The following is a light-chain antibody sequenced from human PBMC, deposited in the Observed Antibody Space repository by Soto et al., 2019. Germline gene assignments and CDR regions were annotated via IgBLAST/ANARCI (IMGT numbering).Light chain of an antibody. CDR3: QQYNNWPRV. V-gene: IGKV3-15*01. Sequence: EIVMTQSPATLSVSPGERATLSCRARQSVSSNLAWYQQKPGQAPRLLIYGASTRATGIPARFSGSGSGTEFTLTISSLQSEDFAVYYCQQYNNWPRVFGQGTKVEIK. CDR1: QSVSSN. J-gene: IGKJ1*01. CDR2: GAS.